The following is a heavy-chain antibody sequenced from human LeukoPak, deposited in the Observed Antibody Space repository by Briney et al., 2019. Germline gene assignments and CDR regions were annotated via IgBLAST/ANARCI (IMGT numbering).Heavy chain of an antibody. D-gene: IGHD3-3*01. V-gene: IGHV3-64*01. J-gene: IGHJ5*02. CDR1: GFTFSNYA. Sequence: PGGSLRLSCAASGFTFSNYAMLWVRQAPGKGLEYVSAINNIGGSTYYANSVKGRFTISRDNSKNTLYLQMGSLRAEDMAVYYCAALKPSYYDFWSGAAWGQGTLVTVSS. CDR2: INNIGGST. CDR3: AALKPSYYDFWSGAA.